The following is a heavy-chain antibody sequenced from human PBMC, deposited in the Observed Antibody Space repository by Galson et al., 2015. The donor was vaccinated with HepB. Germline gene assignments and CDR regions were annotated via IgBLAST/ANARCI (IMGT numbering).Heavy chain of an antibody. CDR1: GFSLTTSGVG. CDR2: IYWDDDK. V-gene: IGHV2-5*02. D-gene: IGHD3-9*01. CDR3: AHRLAVLSGLRAFDI. J-gene: IGHJ3*02. Sequence: PALVKPTQTLTLTCTFSGFSLTTSGVGVGWIRQPPGKALEWLALIYWDDDKRYNPSLNNRLTITRDTSKNQVVLTMTNMDPVDTATYFCAHRLAVLSGLRAFDIWGQGTMVTVSS.